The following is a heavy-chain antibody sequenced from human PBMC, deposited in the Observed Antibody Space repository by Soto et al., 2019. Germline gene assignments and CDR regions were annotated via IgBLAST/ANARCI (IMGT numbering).Heavy chain of an antibody. J-gene: IGHJ4*02. CDR3: ARDGLSGTFDY. D-gene: IGHD6-13*01. CDR2: ISSSSSYI. V-gene: IGHV3-21*01. CDR1: GFTFSSYS. Sequence: GSLRLSCAASGFTFSSYSMNWVRQAPGKGLEWVSSISSSSSYIYYADSVKGRFTISSDNAKNSLYLQMNSLRAEDTAVYYCARDGLSGTFDYWGQGTLVTVSS.